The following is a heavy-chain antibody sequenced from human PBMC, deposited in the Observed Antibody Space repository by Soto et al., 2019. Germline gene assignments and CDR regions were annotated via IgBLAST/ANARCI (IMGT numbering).Heavy chain of an antibody. Sequence: HPGKGLEWIGYIYSRGNTYYAPSLKSRVDIAVDTSKNQFSLRVSSMTAADTAVYYCARARPGGYFVLEYWGLGTVLPVSS. V-gene: IGHV4-31*02. CDR3: ARARPGGYFVLEY. CDR2: IYSRGNT. D-gene: IGHD3-22*01. J-gene: IGHJ4*02.